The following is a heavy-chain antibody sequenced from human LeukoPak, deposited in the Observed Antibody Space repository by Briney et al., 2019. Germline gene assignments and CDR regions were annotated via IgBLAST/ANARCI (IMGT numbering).Heavy chain of an antibody. V-gene: IGHV4-59*08. CDR2: IYYSGST. J-gene: IGHJ6*02. Sequence: PSETLSHTCTVSGGSISSYYWSWIRQPPGKGLEWIGYIYYSGSTNYNPSLKSRVTISVDTSKNQFSLKLSSVTAADTAVYYCARRPWGAKRQLDGMDVWGQGTTVTVSS. CDR3: ARRPWGAKRQLDGMDV. D-gene: IGHD1-26*01. CDR1: GGSISSYY.